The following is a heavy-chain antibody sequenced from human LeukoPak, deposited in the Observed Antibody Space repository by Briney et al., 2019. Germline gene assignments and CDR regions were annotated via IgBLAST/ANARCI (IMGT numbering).Heavy chain of an antibody. V-gene: IGHV6-1*01. D-gene: IGHD2-15*01. Sequence: SQTLSLTCAISRDSVSSNSAASNWIRQSPLRCLEWQGMTYYRSKWYNDYAVSVKSRITINPDASKNQFSLQLNSVTPEDTAVYFCAANLGYCSGGSCFSWFDPWGQGTLVTVSS. CDR3: AANLGYCSGGSCFSWFDP. CDR2: TYYRSKWYN. CDR1: RDSVSSNSAA. J-gene: IGHJ5*02.